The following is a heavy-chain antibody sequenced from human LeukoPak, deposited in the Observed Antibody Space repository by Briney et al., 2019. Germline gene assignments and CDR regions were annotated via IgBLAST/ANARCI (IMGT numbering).Heavy chain of an antibody. CDR3: ARGADPNRFFDY. D-gene: IGHD1/OR15-1a*01. J-gene: IGHJ4*02. CDR2: INHSGST. Sequence: SETLSPTCAVYGGSFSGYYWSWIRQPPGKGLEWIGEINHSGSTNYNPSLKSRVTISVDTSKNQFSLKLSSVTAADTAVYYCARGADPNRFFDYWGQGTLVTVSS. V-gene: IGHV4-34*01. CDR1: GGSFSGYY.